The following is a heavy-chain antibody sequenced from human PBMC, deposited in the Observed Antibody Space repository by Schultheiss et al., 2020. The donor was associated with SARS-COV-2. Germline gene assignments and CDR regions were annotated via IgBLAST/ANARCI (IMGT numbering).Heavy chain of an antibody. Sequence: GESLKISCAASGFTFSSYAMSWVRQAPGKGLEWVAVIWYDGSNKYYADSVKGRFTISRDNAKNSLYLQMNSLRAEDTAVYYCASRSSWFPYYYYYGMDVWGQGTTVTVSS. CDR3: ASRSSWFPYYYYYGMDV. J-gene: IGHJ6*02. D-gene: IGHD6-13*01. CDR2: IWYDGSNK. CDR1: GFTFSSYA. V-gene: IGHV3-33*03.